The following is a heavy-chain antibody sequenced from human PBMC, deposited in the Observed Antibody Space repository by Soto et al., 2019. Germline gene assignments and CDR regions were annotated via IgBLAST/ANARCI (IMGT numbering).Heavy chain of an antibody. J-gene: IGHJ3*01. D-gene: IGHD2-15*01. CDR1: SGSITSSTFY. CDR2: ISYSGRGST. V-gene: IGHV4-39*01. CDR3: RVAAAAPPPPRAFDV. Sequence: QLQLQESGPGLVKPSETLSLTCTVSSGSITSSTFYWGWIRQPPGRGLEWIGSISYSGRGSTYYNPYIKRGRTISGNTSNAQSALILSCVPAADTAVDYCRVAAAAPPPPRAFDVWGQGTMVTVSS.